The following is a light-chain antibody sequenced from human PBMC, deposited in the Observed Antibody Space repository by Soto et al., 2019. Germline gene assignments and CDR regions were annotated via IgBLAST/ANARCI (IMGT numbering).Light chain of an antibody. J-gene: IGKJ1*01. V-gene: IGKV3-11*01. CDR3: QQRSNWPPTWT. Sequence: EIVLTQSPATLSLSPGERATLSCRASQSVSSYLAWYQHKPGQAPRLLIYDASKRATVIPARFSGSGSGTDFTLTISSLVPEDFAVYYCQQRSNWPPTWTFGQGTRVEIK. CDR1: QSVSSY. CDR2: DAS.